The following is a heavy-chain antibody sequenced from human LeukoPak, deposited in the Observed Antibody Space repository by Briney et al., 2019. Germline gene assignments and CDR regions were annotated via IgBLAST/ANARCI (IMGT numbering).Heavy chain of an antibody. CDR3: AKDRSYSSFFDY. CDR1: GFTFSSYA. J-gene: IGHJ4*02. CDR2: IRYDGSNK. Sequence: GGSLRLSCAASGFTFSSYAMSWVRQAPGKGLEWVAFIRYDGSNKYYADSVKGRFTISRDNSKNTLYLQMNSLRAEDTAVYYCAKDRSYSSFFDYWGQGTLVTVSS. V-gene: IGHV3-30*02. D-gene: IGHD1-26*01.